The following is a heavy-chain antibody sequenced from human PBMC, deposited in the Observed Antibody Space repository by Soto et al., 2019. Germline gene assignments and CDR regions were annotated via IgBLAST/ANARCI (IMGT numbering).Heavy chain of an antibody. CDR1: GFTFSSYG. Sequence: PGGSLRLSCAASGFTFSSYGMHWVRQAPGKGLEWVAVISGSGGSKYYADSVKGRFTISRDNSKNTLYLQMDSLRAEDTAVYYCAKPARDYDFWSGFLNLPFDAFDIWGQGTMVTVSS. CDR2: ISGSGGSK. J-gene: IGHJ3*02. CDR3: AKPARDYDFWSGFLNLPFDAFDI. V-gene: IGHV3-23*01. D-gene: IGHD3-3*01.